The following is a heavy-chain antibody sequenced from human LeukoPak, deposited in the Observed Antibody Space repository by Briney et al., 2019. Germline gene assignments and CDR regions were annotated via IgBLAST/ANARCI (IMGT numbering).Heavy chain of an antibody. CDR1: GFTFDDYA. J-gene: IGHJ4*02. CDR2: ISWNSGSI. CDR3: ARGYYDSSDYYPTVY. D-gene: IGHD3-22*01. V-gene: IGHV3-9*01. Sequence: GRSLRLSCAASGFTFDDYAMHWVRQAPGKGLEWVSGISWNSGSIGYADSVKGRFTISRDNAKNTLYLQMNSLRAEDTAVYYCARGYYDSSDYYPTVYWGQGTLVTVSS.